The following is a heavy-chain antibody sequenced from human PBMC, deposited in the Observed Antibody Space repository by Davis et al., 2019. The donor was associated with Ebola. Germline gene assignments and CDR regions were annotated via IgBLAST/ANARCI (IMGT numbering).Heavy chain of an antibody. Sequence: MPSETLSLTCTVSGDSISSGDYYWSWIRQPPGKGLEWIGHIYYSGRTYYNPSLKSRVTISVDTSKNQFSLKLSSVTATDTAVYYCARKTYGDVWGQGTTVTVSS. CDR2: IYYSGRT. D-gene: IGHD4-17*01. CDR1: GDSISSGDYY. V-gene: IGHV4-30-4*02. CDR3: ARKTYGDV. J-gene: IGHJ6*02.